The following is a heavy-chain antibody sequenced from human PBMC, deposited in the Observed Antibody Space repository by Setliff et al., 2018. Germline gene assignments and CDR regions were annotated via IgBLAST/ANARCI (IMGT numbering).Heavy chain of an antibody. Sequence: PSETLSLTCTVSGGSICTNTYFWGWIRQSPGKGLEWIGNTYYSGDAYYNPSLKSRVTISVDTSRNQFSLKLSSVTAADTAVYYCARHVGSRSRGYNYYYYYMDVWGKGTTVTVSS. CDR2: TYYSGDA. CDR1: GGSICTNTYF. CDR3: ARHVGSRSRGYNYYYYYMDV. V-gene: IGHV4-39*01. J-gene: IGHJ6*03. D-gene: IGHD3-10*01.